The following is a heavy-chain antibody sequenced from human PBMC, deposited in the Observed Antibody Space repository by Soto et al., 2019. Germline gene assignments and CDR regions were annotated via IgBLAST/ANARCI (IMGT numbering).Heavy chain of an antibody. D-gene: IGHD2-8*01. J-gene: IGHJ5*02. CDR2: IIPIFGTA. Sequence: ASVKVSCKASGGTFSSYAISWVRQAPGQGLEWMGGIIPIFGTANYAQKFQGRVTITADESTSTAYMELSSLRSEDTAVYYCARGRHEYCTNGVCYGWFDPWGQGTLVTVSS. V-gene: IGHV1-69*13. CDR1: GGTFSSYA. CDR3: ARGRHEYCTNGVCYGWFDP.